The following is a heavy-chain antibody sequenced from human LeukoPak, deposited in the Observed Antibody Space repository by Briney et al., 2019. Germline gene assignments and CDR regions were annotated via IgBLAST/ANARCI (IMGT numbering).Heavy chain of an antibody. CDR3: ARGTRYCSITTCYDYDGMDV. CDR2: INHSGST. J-gene: IGHJ6*02. V-gene: IGHV4-34*01. D-gene: IGHD2-2*01. CDR1: GGSFSGYY. Sequence: SETLSLTCAVYGGSFSGYYWTWIRQPPGKGLEWIGEINHSGSTNYNPSLKSRVTISVDTTKNQFSLKLTSLTAADTAVYYCARGTRYCSITTCYDYDGMDVSGQGTTVTVSS.